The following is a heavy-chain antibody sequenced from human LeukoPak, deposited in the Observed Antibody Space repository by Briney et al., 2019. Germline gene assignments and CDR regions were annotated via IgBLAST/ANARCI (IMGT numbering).Heavy chain of an antibody. CDR2: IYWNDDK. J-gene: IGHJ4*02. Sequence: SGPTLVNPAQTLTLTCTFSGFSLRTRGVGVGWIRQPPGKALEWLTLIYWNDDKLYSPSLKSRLTITKDTSKTQVVLTMTNMDPVDTATYYCAVGPLNYYDSSGYADYWGQGTLVTVSS. CDR3: AVGPLNYYDSSGYADY. V-gene: IGHV2-5*01. D-gene: IGHD3-22*01. CDR1: GFSLRTRGVG.